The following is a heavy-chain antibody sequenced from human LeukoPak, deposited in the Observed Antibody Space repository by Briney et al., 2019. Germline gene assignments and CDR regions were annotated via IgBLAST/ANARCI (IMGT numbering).Heavy chain of an antibody. D-gene: IGHD3-10*01. CDR3: ARGRGSGNYYYYGLDV. CDR1: GFTFSSYS. V-gene: IGHV3-21*01. CDR2: ISSTSTYI. J-gene: IGHJ6*02. Sequence: GGSLRLSCAASGFTFSSYSINWVRQAPGKGLEWVSSISSTSTYIYYADSVKGRFTISRDNAKNSLYLQMNSLRAEDTAVYYCARGRGSGNYYYYGLDVWGQGTTVTVSS.